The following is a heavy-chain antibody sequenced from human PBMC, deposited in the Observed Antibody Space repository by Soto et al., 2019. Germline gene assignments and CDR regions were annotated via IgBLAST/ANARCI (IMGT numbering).Heavy chain of an antibody. Sequence: QVQLVQSGAEVKKPGSSVKVSCKASGGTFSSYAISWVRQAPGQGLEWMGGILPIFGTANYAQKFQGRVTITADESTSTAYMELSSLRSEDTAVYYCAGQMGVTGTYEHDYGMDVRGQGTTVTVSS. J-gene: IGHJ6*02. V-gene: IGHV1-69*12. D-gene: IGHD1-7*01. CDR1: GGTFSSYA. CDR3: AGQMGVTGTYEHDYGMDV. CDR2: ILPIFGTA.